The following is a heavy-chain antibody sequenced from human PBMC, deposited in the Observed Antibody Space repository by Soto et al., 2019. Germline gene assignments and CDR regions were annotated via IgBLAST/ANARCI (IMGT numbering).Heavy chain of an antibody. D-gene: IGHD2-21*01. V-gene: IGHV3-74*01. CDR2: VNSDGSIT. Sequence: EVRLEESGGGLVQPGGSLRLSCAASGFTFDSYWMYWVRQAPGKGLVWVSRVNSDGSITTYADSVKGRFTISRDNAKNTLSLQMNSLRVEDTAVYYCATSEGAVVISPYFFDYWGQGALVTVSS. CDR3: ATSEGAVVISPYFFDY. CDR1: GFTFDSYW. J-gene: IGHJ4*02.